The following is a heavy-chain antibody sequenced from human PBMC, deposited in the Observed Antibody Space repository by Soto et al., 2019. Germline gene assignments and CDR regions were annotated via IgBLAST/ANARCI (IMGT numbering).Heavy chain of an antibody. Sequence: SVKVSCKASGATFSGSAFSWVRQAPGQGLEWMGGITPTLGTTNYAQHLQGRVTITADEYTATSFMELTSLTSADTAIYYCARGFTNGATIEGFGCWGRGTLVTVSS. D-gene: IGHD2-8*01. CDR1: GATFSGSA. CDR2: ITPTLGTT. V-gene: IGHV1-69*13. J-gene: IGHJ4*02. CDR3: ARGFTNGATIEGFGC.